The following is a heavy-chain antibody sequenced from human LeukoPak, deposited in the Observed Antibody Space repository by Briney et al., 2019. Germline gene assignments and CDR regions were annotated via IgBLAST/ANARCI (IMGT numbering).Heavy chain of an antibody. J-gene: IGHJ4*02. Sequence: GGSLRLSCAASGFTFSSYEMNWVRQAPGKGLEWVSYISSSGSTIYHEDSVKGRFTISRDNAKNSLYLQMNSLRAEDTAVYYCAARSGRIQLVSDYWGQGTLVTVSS. CDR3: AARSGRIQLVSDY. CDR1: GFTFSSYE. D-gene: IGHD5-18*01. V-gene: IGHV3-48*03. CDR2: ISSSGSTI.